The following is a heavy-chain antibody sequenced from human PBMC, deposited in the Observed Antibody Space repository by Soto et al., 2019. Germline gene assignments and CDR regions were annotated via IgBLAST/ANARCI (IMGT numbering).Heavy chain of an antibody. CDR1: GYSISSGYY. CDR3: ARAYYSSGWEEDWFDP. Sequence: XATLSLTCAVSGYSISSGYYWCWIRQPPGKGLEWIGSIYHSGSTYYNPSLKSRVTISVDTSKNQFSLKLSSVTAADTAVYYCARAYYSSGWEEDWFDPWGQGTLVTVSS. D-gene: IGHD6-19*01. V-gene: IGHV4-38-2*01. CDR2: IYHSGST. J-gene: IGHJ5*02.